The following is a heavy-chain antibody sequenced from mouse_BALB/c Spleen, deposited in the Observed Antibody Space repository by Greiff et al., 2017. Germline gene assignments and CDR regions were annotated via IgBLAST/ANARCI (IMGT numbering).Heavy chain of an antibody. CDR2: INPSTGYT. V-gene: IGHV1-7*01. J-gene: IGHJ3*01. CDR3: ARNYGSSYRFAY. Sequence: VKLVESGAELAKPGASVKMSCKASGYTFTSYWMHWVKQRPGQGLEWIGYINPSTGYTEYNQKFKDKATLTADKSSSTAYMQLSSLTSEDSAVYYCARNYGSSYRFAYWGQGTLVTVSA. CDR1: GYTFTSYW. D-gene: IGHD1-1*01.